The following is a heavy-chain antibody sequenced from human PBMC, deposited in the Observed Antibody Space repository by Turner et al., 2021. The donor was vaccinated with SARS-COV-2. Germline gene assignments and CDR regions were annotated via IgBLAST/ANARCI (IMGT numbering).Heavy chain of an antibody. J-gene: IGHJ5*02. D-gene: IGHD3-22*01. CDR1: GFPFSRYT. V-gene: IGHV3-21*01. Sequence: EVQLVESGGGLVKPGGALRLSCAASGFPFSRYTMYWVRQAPGKGLEWVSAMSSSSSYIYYADSVKGRFTISRDNTKNSLYLQMNSLRAEDTAVDYCARGTYYYDSSVYSGTNWFDPWGQGTLVTVSS. CDR3: ARGTYYYDSSVYSGTNWFDP. CDR2: MSSSSSYI.